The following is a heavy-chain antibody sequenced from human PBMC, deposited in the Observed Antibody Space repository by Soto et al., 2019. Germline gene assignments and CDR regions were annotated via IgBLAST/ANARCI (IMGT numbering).Heavy chain of an antibody. J-gene: IGHJ4*02. CDR1: GFTFSSYG. CDR3: ARDPTYGSGSYYFDY. D-gene: IGHD3-10*01. Sequence: PGGSLRLSCAASGFTFSSYGMHWVRQAPGKGLEWVAVIWYDGSNKYYADSVKGRFTISRDNSKNTLYLQMNSLRAEDMAVYYCARDPTYGSGSYYFDYWGQGTLVTVSS. CDR2: IWYDGSNK. V-gene: IGHV3-33*01.